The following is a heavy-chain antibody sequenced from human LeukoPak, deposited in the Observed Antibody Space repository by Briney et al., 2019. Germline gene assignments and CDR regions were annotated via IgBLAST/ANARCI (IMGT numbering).Heavy chain of an antibody. V-gene: IGHV1-8*01. CDR1: GYTFTIYD. Sequence: EASVKVSCKASGYTFTIYDINWVRQATGQGLEWMGWMNPNSGNTGYAQKFQGRVTMTRNTSISTAYMELSSLRSEDTAVYYCAKELNYGSGQYYFDYWGQGTLVTVSS. CDR3: AKELNYGSGQYYFDY. J-gene: IGHJ4*02. CDR2: MNPNSGNT. D-gene: IGHD3-10*01.